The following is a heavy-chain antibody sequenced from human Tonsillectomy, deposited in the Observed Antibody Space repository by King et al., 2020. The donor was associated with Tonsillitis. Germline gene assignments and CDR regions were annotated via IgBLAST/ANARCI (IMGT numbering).Heavy chain of an antibody. CDR2: IYYSGTT. Sequence: QLQESGPGLVKPSETLSLTCTVSGCAISNNYWSWIRQSPGKGLEWIGYIYYSGTTNYKTYYNPSLKSRVTISADTSKNQFSLKLTSVTAADTSVYYCVMYYYGDGGHRHNYFDYWGQGTLVTVSS. D-gene: IGHD3-10*01. J-gene: IGHJ4*02. CDR1: GCAISNNY. V-gene: IGHV4-59*01. CDR3: VMYYYGDGGHRHNYFDY.